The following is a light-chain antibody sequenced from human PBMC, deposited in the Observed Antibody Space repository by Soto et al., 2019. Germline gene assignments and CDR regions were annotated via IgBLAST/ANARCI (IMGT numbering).Light chain of an antibody. V-gene: IGLV2-23*01. CDR3: CSYAGRSTWV. CDR1: ISNVGGYKY. CDR2: GDT. J-gene: IGLJ3*02. Sequence: QSALTQPASVSGSPGQSITITCSGTISNVGGYKYVSWYQQHPGKAPKLLIYGDTKWPSGVSNRFSGSKSGNMASLTISGLQAEDEAYYYCCSYAGRSTWVFGGGTKVTVL.